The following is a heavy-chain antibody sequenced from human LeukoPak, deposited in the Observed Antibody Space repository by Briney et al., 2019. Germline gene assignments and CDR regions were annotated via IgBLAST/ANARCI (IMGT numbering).Heavy chain of an antibody. J-gene: IGHJ4*02. D-gene: IGHD3-10*01. CDR2: MNPNSGNT. Sequence: ASVRVSCKASGYTFTSYDINWVRHVTGQGPEWMGWMNPNSGNTGYAQKFQDRVAMTRDTSISTAYMELTSLRSEDTAVYYCARAVPYYSGSGSYYYFDYWGQGTLVTVSS. V-gene: IGHV1-8*01. CDR3: ARAVPYYSGSGSYYYFDY. CDR1: GYTFTSYD.